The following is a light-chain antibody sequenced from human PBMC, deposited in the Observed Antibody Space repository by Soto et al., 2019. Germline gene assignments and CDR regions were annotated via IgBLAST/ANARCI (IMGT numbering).Light chain of an antibody. Sequence: EIVLTQSPGTLSLSPGERATLSCRASQSVSSSYLSWYQQKPCQAPRLLIYGASSRATGIPDRFSGSGSGTDFTLTISRLEPEDFAVYHCQQYVPSPELTFGGGTKVEMK. CDR2: GAS. CDR3: QQYVPSPELT. J-gene: IGKJ4*01. V-gene: IGKV3-20*01. CDR1: QSVSSSY.